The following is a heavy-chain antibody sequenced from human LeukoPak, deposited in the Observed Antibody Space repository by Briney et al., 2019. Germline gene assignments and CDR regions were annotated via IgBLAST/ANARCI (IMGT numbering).Heavy chain of an antibody. D-gene: IGHD6-13*01. J-gene: IGHJ6*02. CDR2: VPFDGGDK. CDR1: GFNFRTYA. Sequence: PGGSLRLSCAASGFNFRTYAMYWVRQAPGKGLEWVAVVPFDGGDKYYADSVKGRFTISRDNSKKTLYLQMNSLRPEDTAVYYCARSRLGRASPGKKYYYYGMDVWGQGTTVTVSS. CDR3: ARSRLGRASPGKKYYYYGMDV. V-gene: IGHV3-30*04.